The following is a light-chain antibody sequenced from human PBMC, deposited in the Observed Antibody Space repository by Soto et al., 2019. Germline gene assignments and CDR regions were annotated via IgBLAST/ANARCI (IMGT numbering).Light chain of an antibody. Sequence: VFTQSPGALALSPGGRATLSFVASQSVNSRYLAWYQQKSGQAPRLLIYGASSRATGIPDRFSGSGSGTAFTLPISRLEPEDFAVYYCQQYGSTPRTFGQGHKVDI. V-gene: IGKV3-20*01. J-gene: IGKJ1*01. CDR1: QSVNSRY. CDR3: QQYGSTPRT. CDR2: GAS.